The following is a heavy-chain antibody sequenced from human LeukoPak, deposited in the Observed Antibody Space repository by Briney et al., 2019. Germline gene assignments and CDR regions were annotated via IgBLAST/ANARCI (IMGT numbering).Heavy chain of an antibody. D-gene: IGHD3-10*01. CDR3: AREGRYYGSGSSPWDYYYYMDV. V-gene: IGHV3-49*03. Sequence: SLRLSCTASGFTFGDYAMSWFRQAPGKGLEWVGFIRSKAYGGTTEYAASVKGRFTISRDDSKSIAYLQMNSLKTEDTAVYYCAREGRYYGSGSSPWDYYYYMDVWGKGTTVTISS. CDR2: IRSKAYGGTT. J-gene: IGHJ6*03. CDR1: GFTFGDYA.